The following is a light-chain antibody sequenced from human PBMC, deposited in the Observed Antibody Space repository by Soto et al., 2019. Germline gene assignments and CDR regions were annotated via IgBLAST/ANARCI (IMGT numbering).Light chain of an antibody. J-gene: IGKJ3*01. CDR1: QGISNY. V-gene: IGKV1-27*01. CDR3: QKYNGASGFT. CDR2: AAS. Sequence: DIQMTQSPSSLSASVGDRVTITCRASQGISNYLAWYQQKPGNVPKLLIYAASTLQSGGPSRFSGSGSGTDFTLTISSLQPEDVATYYCQKYNGASGFTFGPGTKVDIK.